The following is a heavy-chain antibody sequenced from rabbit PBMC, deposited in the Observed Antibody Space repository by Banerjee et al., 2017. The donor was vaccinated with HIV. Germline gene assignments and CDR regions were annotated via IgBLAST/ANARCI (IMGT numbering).Heavy chain of an antibody. CDR1: GFSFSSYW. V-gene: IGHV1S40*01. Sequence: QSLEESGGDLVKPGASLTLTCTASGFSFSSYWMSWVRQAPGKGLEWIGTIYTGDGITHYASWVNGRFTISKTSSTTVTLQMTSLTAADTATYFCTREGGLWGPGTLVTVS. J-gene: IGHJ4*01. CDR3: TREGGL. CDR2: IYTGDGIT.